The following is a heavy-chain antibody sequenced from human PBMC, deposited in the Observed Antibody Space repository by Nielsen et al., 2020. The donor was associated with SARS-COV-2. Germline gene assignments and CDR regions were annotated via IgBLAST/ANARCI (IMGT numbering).Heavy chain of an antibody. J-gene: IGHJ6*03. CDR2: ISPSNGNT. Sequence: ASVKVSCKASGYTFTTAGITWVRQAPGQGLEWMGWISPSNGNTNYAQSFQGRVTLTTDTSTSTAYMELRSLRSDDTAVYYCARPITNNYYYYYMDVWGKGTTVTVSS. CDR1: GYTFTTAG. CDR3: ARPITNNYYYYYMDV. V-gene: IGHV1-18*04. D-gene: IGHD1-1*01.